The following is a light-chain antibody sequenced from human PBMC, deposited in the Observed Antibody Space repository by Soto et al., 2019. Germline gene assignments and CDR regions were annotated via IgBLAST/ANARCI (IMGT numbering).Light chain of an antibody. Sequence: AIQMTQSPSSLSASVGDRVTITCRASQDIKNDIGWYQQKPGRAPRLLIYAASTLHTEVPSRFSGSGSGSDFTLTISSLQPEDFATYYCLQDYSYPYTFGQGTKLEIK. CDR3: LQDYSYPYT. V-gene: IGKV1-6*01. CDR1: QDIKND. CDR2: AAS. J-gene: IGKJ2*01.